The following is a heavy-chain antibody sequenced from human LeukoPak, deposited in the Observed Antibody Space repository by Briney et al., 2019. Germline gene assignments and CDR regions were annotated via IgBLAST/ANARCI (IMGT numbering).Heavy chain of an antibody. CDR1: GGSISSGGYY. Sequence: SQTLSLTCTVSGGSISSGGYYWSWIRQPPGKGLEWVGYIYYSGSTYHNPSLKSRVSISVDTSKNQFSLKLSSVTAADTAVYYCARGRYSSSFWFDPWGQGTLVTVSS. D-gene: IGHD6-6*01. CDR3: ARGRYSSSFWFDP. V-gene: IGHV4-31*03. J-gene: IGHJ5*02. CDR2: IYYSGST.